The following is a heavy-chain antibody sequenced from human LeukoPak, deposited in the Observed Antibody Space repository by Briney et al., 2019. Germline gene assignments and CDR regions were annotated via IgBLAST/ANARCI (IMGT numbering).Heavy chain of an antibody. CDR3: ASTYYGSGSSDY. J-gene: IGHJ4*02. CDR2: ISSSGSTI. CDR1: GFTFSDYY. V-gene: IGHV3-11*01. Sequence: PGGALRLSCAASGFTFSDYYMSWIRQAPGKGPEWVSYISSSGSTIYYVDSVKGRFTISMYNAKNSLYLQMNSLRAEDTAVYYCASTYYGSGSSDYWGQGTLVTVSS. D-gene: IGHD3-10*01.